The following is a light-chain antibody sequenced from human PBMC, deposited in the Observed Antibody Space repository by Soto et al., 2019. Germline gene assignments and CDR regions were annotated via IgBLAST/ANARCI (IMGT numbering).Light chain of an antibody. V-gene: IGLV2-14*01. CDR3: NSHPSGTTRA. Sequence: QSVLTQPASVSGSPGQSITISCTGASSGIGDFSWYQQQPGKAPKLIIYDVSNRPSGVSNRFSGSKSGNTASLTISGLQADDEADYYCNSHPSGTTRAFGTGTKVTFL. CDR1: SSGIGD. CDR2: DVS. J-gene: IGLJ1*01.